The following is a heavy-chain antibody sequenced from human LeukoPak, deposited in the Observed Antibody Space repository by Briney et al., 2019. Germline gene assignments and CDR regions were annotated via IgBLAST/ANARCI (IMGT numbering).Heavy chain of an antibody. CDR3: ATDSAGRVTMVRGPLDY. CDR2: ISYDGSDK. V-gene: IGHV3-30*03. CDR1: GFTFSSYG. Sequence: GGSVRLSCAASGFTFSSYGMHWVRQAPGKGLEWVAVISYDGSDKYYADSVKGRFTISRDNSKNTLYLQMNSLRPEDTAVYYCATDSAGRVTMVRGPLDYWGQGTLVTVSS. J-gene: IGHJ4*02. D-gene: IGHD3-10*01.